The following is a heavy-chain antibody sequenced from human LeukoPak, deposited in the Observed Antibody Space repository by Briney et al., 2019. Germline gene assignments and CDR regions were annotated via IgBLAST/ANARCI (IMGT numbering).Heavy chain of an antibody. CDR2: INHSGST. CDR1: GGSFSGYY. D-gene: IGHD5-12*01. J-gene: IGHJ6*03. Sequence: PSETLSLTCAVYGGSFSGYYWSWIRQPPGKGLEWIGEINHSGSTNYNPSLKSRVTISVDTSKNQFSLQLNSVTPEDTAVYYCAREALGSGYARWGHYYYYYMDVWGKGTTVTVSS. V-gene: IGHV4-34*01. CDR3: AREALGSGYARWGHYYYYYMDV.